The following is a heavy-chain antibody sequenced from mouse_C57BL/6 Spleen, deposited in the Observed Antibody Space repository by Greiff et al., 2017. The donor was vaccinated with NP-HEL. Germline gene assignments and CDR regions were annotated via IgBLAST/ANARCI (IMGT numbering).Heavy chain of an antibody. CDR2: IHPNSGST. CDR1: GYTFTSYW. D-gene: IGHD1-1*01. Sequence: QVQLQQPGAELVKPGASVKLSCKASGYTFTSYWMHWVKQRPGQGLEWIGMIHPNSGSTNYNEKFKSKATLTVDKSSSTAYMQLSSLTSEDSAVYYCARDYYYGSSLYAMDYWGQGTSVTVSS. V-gene: IGHV1-64*01. CDR3: ARDYYYGSSLYAMDY. J-gene: IGHJ4*01.